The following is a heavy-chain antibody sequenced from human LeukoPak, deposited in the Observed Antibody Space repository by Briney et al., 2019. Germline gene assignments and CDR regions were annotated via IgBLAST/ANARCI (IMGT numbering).Heavy chain of an antibody. J-gene: IGHJ4*02. CDR1: GFTFSSYT. Sequence: GGSLRLSCAASGFTFSSYTMNWVRQAPGKGLEWVSSISGSSRHKYYADSVKGRFTISRDNSKNTLYLQMNSLRAEDTAVYYCAKGRSGYSSDYWGQGTLVTVSS. D-gene: IGHD6-13*01. CDR3: AKGRSGYSSDY. CDR2: ISGSSRHK. V-gene: IGHV3-23*01.